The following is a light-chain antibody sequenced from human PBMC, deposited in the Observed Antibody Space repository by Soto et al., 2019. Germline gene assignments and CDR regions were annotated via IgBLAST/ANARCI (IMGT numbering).Light chain of an antibody. CDR2: DAS. J-gene: IGKJ1*01. Sequence: ILMTQSPATLSVSPGERATLSCRASQSVSNNLAWYQQKPGQAPRLLIYDASTRATGIPARFSGSGSGTEFTLTISGLQSEDCAVYYCQQYNNCPPWTFGQGTKVEIK. CDR3: QQYNNCPPWT. V-gene: IGKV3-15*01. CDR1: QSVSNN.